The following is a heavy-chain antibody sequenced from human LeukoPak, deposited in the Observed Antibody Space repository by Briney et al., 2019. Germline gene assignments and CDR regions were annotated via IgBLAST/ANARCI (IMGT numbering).Heavy chain of an antibody. CDR3: ARDDKQWLEKRLYYYYYMDV. D-gene: IGHD6-19*01. J-gene: IGHJ6*03. CDR1: GITFSSYS. Sequence: HPGGSLRLSCVASGITFSSYSMNWVRQAPGKGLEWVSYISSFSGTINYADSVKGRFTISRDNAKNSLYLQMNSLRAEDTAVYYCARDDKQWLEKRLYYYYYMDVWGKGTTVTVSS. CDR2: ISSFSGTI. V-gene: IGHV3-48*01.